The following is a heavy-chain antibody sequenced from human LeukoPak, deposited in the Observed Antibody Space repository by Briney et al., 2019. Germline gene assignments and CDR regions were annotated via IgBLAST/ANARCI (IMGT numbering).Heavy chain of an antibody. Sequence: PSETLSLTCSVSGGSISSSTSYWGWIRQPPGKGLEWIGEINHSGSTNYNPSLKSRVTISVDTPKNQFSLKLSSVTAADTAVYYCARGGVVVAAIDYWGQGTLVTVSS. CDR2: INHSGST. V-gene: IGHV4-39*07. D-gene: IGHD2-15*01. CDR1: GGSISSSTSY. CDR3: ARGGVVVAAIDY. J-gene: IGHJ4*02.